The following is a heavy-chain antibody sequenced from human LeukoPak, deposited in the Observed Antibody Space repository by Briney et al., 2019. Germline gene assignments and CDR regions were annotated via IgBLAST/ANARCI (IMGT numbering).Heavy chain of an antibody. Sequence: GGSLRLSCAASGFTFSSYSMNWVRQAPGKGLEWVSSISSSSSYIYYADSMKGRFTISRDNAKNSLYLQMNSLRAEDTAVYYCARGGIAVAGSIDYWGQRTLVTVSS. CDR1: GFTFSSYS. J-gene: IGHJ4*02. V-gene: IGHV3-21*01. CDR3: ARGGIAVAGSIDY. D-gene: IGHD6-19*01. CDR2: ISSSSSYI.